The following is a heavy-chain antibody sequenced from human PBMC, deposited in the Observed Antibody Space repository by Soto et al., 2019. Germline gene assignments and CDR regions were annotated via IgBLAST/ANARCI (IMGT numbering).Heavy chain of an antibody. CDR1: GFTFSSYG. CDR3: ARDGGYYYYMDL. D-gene: IGHD3-16*01. J-gene: IGHJ6*03. Sequence: GVSLRLSCAASGFTFSSYGMHWVRQAPGKGLEWVAFIWYDGSNKYYADSVKGRLTISRDNSKNTLYLQMNSLRVEDTAVYHCARDGGYYYYMDLWGKGTTVTVSS. CDR2: IWYDGSNK. V-gene: IGHV3-33*01.